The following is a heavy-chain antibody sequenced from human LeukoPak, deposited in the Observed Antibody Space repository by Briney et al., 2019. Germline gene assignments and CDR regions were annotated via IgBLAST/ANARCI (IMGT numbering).Heavy chain of an antibody. CDR3: ARCPHRRGSCPHFDY. CDR1: GYTFTVYY. D-gene: IGHD2-2*01. V-gene: IGHV1-2*02. Sequence: SVKVSCKASGYTFTVYYMHWVRQAPGQGLEWMGWINPNSGDTNYAQNFQGRVTMTRDTSVSTAYMELSRLRSDDTAVYYCARCPHRRGSCPHFDYWGQGTLVTVSS. J-gene: IGHJ4*02. CDR2: INPNSGDT.